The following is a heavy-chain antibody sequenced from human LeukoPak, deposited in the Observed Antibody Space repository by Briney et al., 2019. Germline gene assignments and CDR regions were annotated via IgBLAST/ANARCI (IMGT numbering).Heavy chain of an antibody. CDR1: GGSISNSSYY. V-gene: IGHV4-39*01. D-gene: IGHD2-2*01. CDR3: ARHNQLLHLGYYYYGMDV. CDR2: IYYSGST. Sequence: PSETLSLTCTVSGGSISNSSYYWGWIRQPPGKGLEWIGSIYYSGSTYYNPSLKSRVTISVDTSKNQFSLRLSSVTAADTAVYYCARHNQLLHLGYYYYGMDVWGQGTTVTVSS. J-gene: IGHJ6*02.